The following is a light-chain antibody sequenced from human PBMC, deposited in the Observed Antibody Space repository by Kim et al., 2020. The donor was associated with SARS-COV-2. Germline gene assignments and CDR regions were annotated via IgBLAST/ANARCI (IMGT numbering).Light chain of an antibody. CDR3: QQSYNTPWT. Sequence: AFVGDRVTITCRASQTIGKSLNWYTQKPGKAPKLLIYATSTLHIGVPSRFSGSTSGTDFTLTISSLQPEDFATYYCQQSYNTPWTFGQGTKVDIK. CDR1: QTIGKS. CDR2: ATS. V-gene: IGKV1-39*01. J-gene: IGKJ1*01.